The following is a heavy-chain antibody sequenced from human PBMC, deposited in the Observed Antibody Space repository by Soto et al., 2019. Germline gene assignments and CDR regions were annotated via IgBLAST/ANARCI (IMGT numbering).Heavy chain of an antibody. D-gene: IGHD2-8*01. J-gene: IGHJ3*02. Sequence: LVESGGGLVQPGGSLRLSCAASGFTFSSYWMHWVRQAPGKGLVWVSRINSDGRGTIYADSVKGRFTVSRDNAKNTLYLQMNSLRAEDTAVYYCARGGVYHGFDIWGQGTMVTVSS. CDR2: INSDGRGT. CDR3: ARGGVYHGFDI. CDR1: GFTFSSYW. V-gene: IGHV3-74*01.